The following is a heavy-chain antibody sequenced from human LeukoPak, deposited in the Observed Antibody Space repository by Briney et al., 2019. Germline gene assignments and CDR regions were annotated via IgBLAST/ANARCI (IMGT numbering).Heavy chain of an antibody. CDR3: AKDILAAGLFFDY. D-gene: IGHD6-13*01. J-gene: IGHJ4*02. CDR1: GFTFRDHY. CDR2: ISPTGGAL. V-gene: IGHV3-11*01. Sequence: GGSLRLSCAASGFTFRDHYMGWIRQAPGKGLEWVSYISPTGGALYYADSVKGQFAISRDNGQNSLFLQLNGLRAEDTALYYCAKDILAAGLFFDYWAQGTLVTVSS.